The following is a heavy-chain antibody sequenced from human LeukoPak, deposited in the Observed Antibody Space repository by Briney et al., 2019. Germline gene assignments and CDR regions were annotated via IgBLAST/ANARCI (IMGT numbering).Heavy chain of an antibody. J-gene: IGHJ3*02. V-gene: IGHV1-2*02. D-gene: IGHD3-22*01. CDR2: INPNSGGT. CDR1: GYTFTGYY. Sequence: ASVKASCKASGYTFTGYYMHWVRQAPGQGLEWMGWINPNSGGTNYAQKFQGRVTMTRDTSIGTAYMELSRLRSDDTAVYYCARGQWFLGAFDIWGQGTMVTVSS. CDR3: ARGQWFLGAFDI.